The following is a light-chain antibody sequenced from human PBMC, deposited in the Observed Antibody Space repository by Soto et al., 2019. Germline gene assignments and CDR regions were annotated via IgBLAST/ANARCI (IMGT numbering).Light chain of an antibody. J-gene: IGKJ2*01. Sequence: EIVLTQSPGTLSLSPGERATLSCRASQSISSRHLAWYQQKPGQPPRLLIYGASTRATGIPDRFSGSGSGTDFSLTISKLEPEDFAVYHCQQYGGSPYTFGQGTKLEIK. CDR3: QQYGGSPYT. CDR1: QSISSRH. CDR2: GAS. V-gene: IGKV3-20*01.